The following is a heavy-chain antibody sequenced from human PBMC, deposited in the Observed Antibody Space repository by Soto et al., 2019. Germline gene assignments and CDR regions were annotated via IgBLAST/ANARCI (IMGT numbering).Heavy chain of an antibody. D-gene: IGHD3-3*01. J-gene: IGHJ4*02. CDR2: INHSGST. CDR1: GGSFSGYY. V-gene: IGHV4-34*01. CDR3: ARDSDVQNITIFGVVRYFDY. Sequence: ETLSLTCAVYGGSFSGYYWSWIRQPPGKGLEWIGEINHSGSTNYNPSLKSRVAISVDTSKNQFSLKLSSVTAADTAVYYCARDSDVQNITIFGVVRYFDYWGQGTLVTVSS.